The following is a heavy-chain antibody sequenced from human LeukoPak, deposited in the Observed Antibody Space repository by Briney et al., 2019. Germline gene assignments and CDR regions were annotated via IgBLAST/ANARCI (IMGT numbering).Heavy chain of an antibody. CDR2: IYYSGST. V-gene: IGHV4-59*01. CDR3: ARDHLRYDY. Sequence: SETLSLTCTVSGGSISSYYWSWVRQPPGKGLEWIGNIYYSGSTNYNPSLKSRVTISVDTSKNQFSLKLSSVTAADTAVYYCARDHLRYDYWGQGTLVTVSS. D-gene: IGHD4-17*01. J-gene: IGHJ4*02. CDR1: GGSISSYY.